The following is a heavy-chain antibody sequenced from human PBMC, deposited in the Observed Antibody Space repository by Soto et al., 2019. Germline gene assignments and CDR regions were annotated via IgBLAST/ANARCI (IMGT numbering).Heavy chain of an antibody. V-gene: IGHV1-69*01. Sequence: QVQLVQSGAEVKKPGSSVKVSCKASGGTFSSYAISWVRQAPGLGLEWMGGMIPIFGTANDAQKFQGRVTITADDSASTAYMELSSLTAADTAVYYCARGTPKRELRNWFDPRGQGTLVTVSS. D-gene: IGHD1-7*01. J-gene: IGHJ5*02. CDR3: ARGTPKRELRNWFDP. CDR1: GGTFSSYA. CDR2: MIPIFGTA.